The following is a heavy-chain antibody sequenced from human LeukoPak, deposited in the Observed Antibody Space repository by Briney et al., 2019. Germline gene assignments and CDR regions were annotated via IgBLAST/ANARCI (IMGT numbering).Heavy chain of an antibody. D-gene: IGHD3-3*01. CDR1: GGSISSSSYY. CDR2: IYYSGST. Sequence: SETLSLTCTVSGGSISSSSYYWGWIRQPPGKGLEWIGSIYYSGSTYYNPSLKSRVTISVDTSKNQFSLKLSSVTAADTAVYYCARPNNYDFWSGYYRPVGYFDYWGQGTLVTVSS. J-gene: IGHJ4*02. V-gene: IGHV4-39*01. CDR3: ARPNNYDFWSGYYRPVGYFDY.